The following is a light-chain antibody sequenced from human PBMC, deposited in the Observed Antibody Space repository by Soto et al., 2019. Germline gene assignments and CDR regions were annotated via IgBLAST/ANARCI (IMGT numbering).Light chain of an antibody. CDR2: SSS. CDR3: QQANSFPLT. J-gene: IGKJ3*01. V-gene: IGKV1-12*01. CDR1: QGISTW. Sequence: DIQMTQSPSFVSASVGDRVTIACRASQGISTWVVWYQQKPGAAPKLLIHSSSNLQSGVPSRFRGSGSGTDFTFTISSLQHEDFATYYCQQANSFPLTFGHGTKVDIK.